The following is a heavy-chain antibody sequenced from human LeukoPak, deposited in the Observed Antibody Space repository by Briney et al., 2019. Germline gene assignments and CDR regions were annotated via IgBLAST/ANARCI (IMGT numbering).Heavy chain of an antibody. V-gene: IGHV3-23*01. Sequence: GGSLRLSCAASGFTFSSYAMSWVRQAPGKGLEWVSAISGSGGSTYYADSVKGRFTISGDNAKNSLYLQMNSLRAEDTAVYYCARDPERGIVVVPASYFDYWGQGTLVTVSS. D-gene: IGHD2-2*01. CDR2: ISGSGGST. J-gene: IGHJ4*02. CDR3: ARDPERGIVVVPASYFDY. CDR1: GFTFSSYA.